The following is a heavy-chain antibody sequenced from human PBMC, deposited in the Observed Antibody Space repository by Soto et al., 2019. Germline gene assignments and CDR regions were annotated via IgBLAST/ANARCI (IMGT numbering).Heavy chain of an antibody. J-gene: IGHJ4*02. Sequence: GGSLRLSCAASGFTFSSYGMHWVRQAPGKGLEWVAVISYDGSNKYYADSVKGRFTISRDNSKNTLYLQMNSLRAEDTAVYYCAIKRGYSGYDWGYYFDYWGQGTLVTVSS. D-gene: IGHD5-12*01. CDR3: AIKRGYSGYDWGYYFDY. CDR2: ISYDGSNK. V-gene: IGHV3-30*03. CDR1: GFTFSSYG.